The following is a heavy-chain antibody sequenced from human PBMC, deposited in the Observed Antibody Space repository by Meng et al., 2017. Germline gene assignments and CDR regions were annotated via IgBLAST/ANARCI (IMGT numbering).Heavy chain of an antibody. Sequence: GESLKISCAASRFTFSNAWMNWVRQAPGKGLEWVGRIKSKSDGGTTDYAAPVKGRFSISRDDSKNTLYLQMNSLRAEDTAVYYCARPHERYYDSSGPPDYWGQGTRVTGAS. CDR2: IKSKSDGGTT. D-gene: IGHD3-22*01. V-gene: IGHV3-15*01. CDR1: RFTFSNAW. CDR3: ARPHERYYDSSGPPDY. J-gene: IGHJ4*02.